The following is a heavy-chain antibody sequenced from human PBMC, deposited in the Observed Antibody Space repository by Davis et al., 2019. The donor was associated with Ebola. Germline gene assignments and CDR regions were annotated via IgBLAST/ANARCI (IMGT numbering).Heavy chain of an antibody. Sequence: GESLKISCAASGFTFISYWMNWVRQAPGKGLEWVANIKQDGSEKYYVDSVKGRFSISRDNAKNSLYLQMNGLRAEDTAVYYCTKVSITVGARYFDSWGQGILVTVSS. D-gene: IGHD4-11*01. CDR2: IKQDGSEK. CDR3: TKVSITVGARYFDS. V-gene: IGHV3-7*03. CDR1: GFTFISYW. J-gene: IGHJ4*02.